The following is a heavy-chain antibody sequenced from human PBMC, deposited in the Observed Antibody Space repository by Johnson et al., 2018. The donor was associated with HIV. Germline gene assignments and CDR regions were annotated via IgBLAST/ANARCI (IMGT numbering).Heavy chain of an antibody. V-gene: IGHV3-30*04. CDR1: GFTFSSYA. Sequence: QVQLVESGGGVVQPGRSLRLSCAASGFTFSSYAMHWVRQAPGKGLEWVAVISYDGSHKYYADSVKGRFTISRDNSKNTLYLQMNSLRAEDTAVYYCAKVGATVITPRGEAFDIWGQGTMV. J-gene: IGHJ3*02. CDR2: ISYDGSHK. D-gene: IGHD4-23*01. CDR3: AKVGATVITPRGEAFDI.